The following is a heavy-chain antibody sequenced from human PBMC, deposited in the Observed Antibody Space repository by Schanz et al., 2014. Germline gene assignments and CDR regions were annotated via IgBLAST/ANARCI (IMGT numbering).Heavy chain of an antibody. CDR2: ISGSSIHK. CDR1: GFTFSDYY. J-gene: IGHJ6*02. CDR3: ARFLARYQYYGVDV. V-gene: IGHV3-11*05. Sequence: VQLVESGGGLIQPGGSLRLSCAASGFTFSDYYMAWIRQAPGKGLEWVSHISGSSIHKNYADSVKGRFSISRDNGETSVYLQINSLRVEDTAVYYCARFLARYQYYGVDVWGQGTTVIVPS. D-gene: IGHD3-3*01.